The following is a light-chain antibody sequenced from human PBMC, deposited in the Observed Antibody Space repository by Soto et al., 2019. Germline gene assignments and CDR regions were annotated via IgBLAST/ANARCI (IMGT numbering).Light chain of an antibody. J-gene: IGLJ3*02. CDR3: CSYAGSSTWV. Sequence: QSALTQPASVSGSPGQSITISCSATSSDVGSFQVVSWYQHHPGKAPKVMIYEDTKRPSGISNRFSGSKSGNTASLTTSGLQAEDEAYYYCCSYAGSSTWVFGGGTKVTVL. CDR2: EDT. CDR1: SSDVGSFQV. V-gene: IGLV2-23*01.